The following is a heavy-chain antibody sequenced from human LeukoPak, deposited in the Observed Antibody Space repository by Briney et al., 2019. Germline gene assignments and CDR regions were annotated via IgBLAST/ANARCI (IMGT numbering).Heavy chain of an antibody. J-gene: IGHJ4*02. CDR1: GFTFSIYS. Sequence: GGSLRLSCAASGFTFSIYSMNWVRQAPGKGLEWVSSISSSGSYKYYADSLKGRFTISRDNTKNSLYLQMNSLRAEDTAVYYCVRTVYCSGGSCYSADYWGQGILVTVSS. V-gene: IGHV3-21*01. CDR3: VRTVYCSGGSCYSADY. CDR2: ISSSGSYK. D-gene: IGHD2-15*01.